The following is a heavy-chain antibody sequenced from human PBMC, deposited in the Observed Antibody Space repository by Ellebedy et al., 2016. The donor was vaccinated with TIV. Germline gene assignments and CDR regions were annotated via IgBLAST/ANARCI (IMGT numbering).Heavy chain of an antibody. J-gene: IGHJ4*02. D-gene: IGHD6-19*01. CDR1: GYTFTSYD. V-gene: IGHV1-8*01. Sequence: ASVKVSCKASGYTFTSYDINWVRQATGQGLEWMGWMNPNSGNTNYAQKFQGRVTMTEDTSTDTAYMELSSLRSADTAVYYRATDLIAVAGSLAFGDYWGQGTLVTVS. CDR3: ATDLIAVAGSLAFGDY. CDR2: MNPNSGNT.